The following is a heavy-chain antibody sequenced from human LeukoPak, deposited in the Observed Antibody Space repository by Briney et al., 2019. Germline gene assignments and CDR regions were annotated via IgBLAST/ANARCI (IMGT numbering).Heavy chain of an antibody. CDR1: GFNFFSYG. D-gene: IGHD1-26*01. CDR3: AKGPVSGSRSPLDY. CDR2: ISYDGSNK. Sequence: QSGGSLRLSCAASGFNFFSYGMHWVRQAPGKGLEWVAGISYDGSNKYYVDSVKGRFTISRDNSKNTLYLEMISLRIEDTAVYYCAKGPVSGSRSPLDYWGQGTLVTVSS. J-gene: IGHJ4*02. V-gene: IGHV3-30*18.